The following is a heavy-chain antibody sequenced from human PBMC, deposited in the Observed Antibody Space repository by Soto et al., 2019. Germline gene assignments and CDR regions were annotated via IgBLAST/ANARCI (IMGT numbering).Heavy chain of an antibody. CDR2: ISSDGSNK. D-gene: IGHD2-15*01. V-gene: IGHV3-30-3*01. Sequence: QVQLVESGGGVVQPGRSLRLSCAASGFTFSSSAMHWVRQAPGKGLEWVAVISSDGSNKYDTDSVKGRFTISRDNSKNTLDLQMNSLRAEDTAVYYCARMASFYCSGGSCYPTYGMDVWGQGTTVTVSS. CDR1: GFTFSSSA. J-gene: IGHJ6*02. CDR3: ARMASFYCSGGSCYPTYGMDV.